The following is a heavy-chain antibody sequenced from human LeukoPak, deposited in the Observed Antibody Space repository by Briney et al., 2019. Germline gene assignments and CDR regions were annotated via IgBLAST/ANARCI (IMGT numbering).Heavy chain of an antibody. CDR3: ARDPGYCSSTSCGKNWYFDL. D-gene: IGHD2-2*01. Sequence: ASVKVSCKASGYTFTSYDINWVRQAPGQGLEWMGWISAYNGNTNYAQKLQGRVTMTTDTSTGTAYMELRSLRSDDTAVYYCARDPGYCSSTSCGKNWYFDLWGRGTLVTVSS. CDR1: GYTFTSYD. J-gene: IGHJ2*01. V-gene: IGHV1-18*01. CDR2: ISAYNGNT.